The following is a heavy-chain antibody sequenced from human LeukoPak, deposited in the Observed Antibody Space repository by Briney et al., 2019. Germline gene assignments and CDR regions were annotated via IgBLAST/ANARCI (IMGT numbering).Heavy chain of an antibody. CDR1: GGSISSSRYY. CDR2: IYYSGST. D-gene: IGHD6-19*01. CDR3: ARDGIAVAGTQYYFDY. V-gene: IGHV4-39*02. J-gene: IGHJ4*02. Sequence: SETLSLTCTVSGGSISSSRYYWDWIRQPPGKGLEWIGTIYYSGSTYYNPSLKSRVTISVDTSKNQFSLKLSSVTAADTAVYYCARDGIAVAGTQYYFDYWGQGTLVTVSS.